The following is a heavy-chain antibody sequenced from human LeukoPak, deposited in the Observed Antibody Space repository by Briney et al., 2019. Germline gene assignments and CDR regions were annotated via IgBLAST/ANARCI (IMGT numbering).Heavy chain of an antibody. D-gene: IGHD3-10*01. J-gene: IGHJ4*02. CDR3: ARVQGGGFRTADF. V-gene: IGHV3-30*03. CDR2: ILEDGTIQ. Sequence: GGSLRLSCAASGFTFSSYWMSWVRQAPGKGLDWVAVILEDGTIQHYADSVKGRFTISRDNSRNTVFLQMNSLRGVDTAIYYCARVQGGGFRTADFWGQGTVVTVSS. CDR1: GFTFSSYW.